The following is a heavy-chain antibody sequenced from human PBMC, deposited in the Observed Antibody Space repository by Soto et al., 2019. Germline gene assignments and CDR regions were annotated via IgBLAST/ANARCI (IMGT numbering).Heavy chain of an antibody. CDR3: ASSASPAAY. CDR2: INSGSSSI. Sequence: GGSRGLSCAASGFSLGAYTMNWVRQAPGKGLEWISYINSGSSSIYYSDSVKGRFTISRDNAKNSLFLQMNSLRAEDTAVYYCASSASPAAYWGHGTMVTVSS. CDR1: GFSLGAYT. D-gene: IGHD2-2*01. J-gene: IGHJ4*01. V-gene: IGHV3-48*01.